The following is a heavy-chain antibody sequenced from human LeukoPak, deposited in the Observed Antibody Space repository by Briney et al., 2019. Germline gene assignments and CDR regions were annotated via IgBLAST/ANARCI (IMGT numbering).Heavy chain of an antibody. CDR1: GGSISSHY. D-gene: IGHD6-6*01. CDR2: IYYSGST. Sequence: PSETLSLTCTVSGGSISSHYWSWIRQPPGKGLEWIGYIYYSGSTNYNPSLKSRVTISVDTSKNQFSLKLSSVTAADTAVYYCARALSSIAARPGSYYYYYMDVWGKGTTVTVSS. CDR3: ARALSSIAARPGSYYYYYMDV. V-gene: IGHV4-59*11. J-gene: IGHJ6*03.